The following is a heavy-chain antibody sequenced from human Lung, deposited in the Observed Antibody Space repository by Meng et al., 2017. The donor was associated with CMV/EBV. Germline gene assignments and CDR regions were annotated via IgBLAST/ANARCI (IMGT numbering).Heavy chain of an antibody. CDR1: GGSISSNGYY. V-gene: IGHV4-39*01. D-gene: IGHD3-10*01. J-gene: IGHJ4*02. CDR2: IYHSGST. Sequence: LPGSGPGSRRPSGPLSPTFTFSGGSISSNGYYWDWVRQSPGKGLEWIGAIYHSGSTSYNPSLQSRVTMFVDTSKNQFSLMLTSVTATDTAVYYCARRRGGSGRDCWGQGTLVTVSS. CDR3: ARRRGGSGRDC.